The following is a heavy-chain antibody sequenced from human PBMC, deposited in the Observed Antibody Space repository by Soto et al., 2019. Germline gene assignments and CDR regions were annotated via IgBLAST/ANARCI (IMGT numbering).Heavy chain of an antibody. D-gene: IGHD3-22*01. CDR1: GFTFDDYA. CDR3: AKGVEYYYDSSGYSLGGAFDI. CDR2: ISWNSGSI. J-gene: IGHJ3*02. Sequence: EVQLVESGGGLVQPGRSLRLSCAASGFTFDDYAMHWVRQAPGKGLEWVSGISWNSGSIGYADSGKGRFTISRDNAKNSVYLQMNRLGAEDTALYYCAKGVEYYYDSSGYSLGGAFDIWGQGTMVTVSS. V-gene: IGHV3-9*01.